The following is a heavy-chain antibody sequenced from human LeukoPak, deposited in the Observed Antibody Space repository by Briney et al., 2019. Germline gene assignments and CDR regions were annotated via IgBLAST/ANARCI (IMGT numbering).Heavy chain of an antibody. D-gene: IGHD3-22*01. Sequence: GGSLRLSCAASGFTVSSNYMSWVRQAPGKGLEWVSVIYSGGSTYYADSVKGRFTISRDNSKNTLYLQMNSLRAEDTAVYYCAREGSEYYDSSGYYDDAFDIWGQGTMVTVSS. CDR3: AREGSEYYDSSGYYDDAFDI. CDR2: IYSGGST. J-gene: IGHJ3*02. CDR1: GFTVSSNY. V-gene: IGHV3-53*01.